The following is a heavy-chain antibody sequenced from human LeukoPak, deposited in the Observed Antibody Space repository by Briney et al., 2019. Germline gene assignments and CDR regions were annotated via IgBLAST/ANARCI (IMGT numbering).Heavy chain of an antibody. Sequence: EASVKVSCKASGYTFTDYYMHWVRQAPGQGLEWMGWINLNSRGTNYAQKFQGRVTMTRNTSISTAYMELGSLRSDDTAVYYCARSPLVGYNYGYEYWGQGTLVTVSS. CDR2: INLNSRGT. D-gene: IGHD5-18*01. CDR3: ARSPLVGYNYGYEY. CDR1: GYTFTDYY. V-gene: IGHV1-2*02. J-gene: IGHJ4*02.